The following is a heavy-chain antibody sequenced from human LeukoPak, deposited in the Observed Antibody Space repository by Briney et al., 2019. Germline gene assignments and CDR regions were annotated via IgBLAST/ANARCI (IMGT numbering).Heavy chain of an antibody. V-gene: IGHV3-7*01. J-gene: IGHJ1*01. Sequence: GGSLRLSCAASGFTFSNYWMGWVRQAPGKGLQWVANIKTDGSEKYYVDSVKGRFTISRDNAKNSLYLQMNSLRAEDTAVYYCATYSSLNRREFQYWGQGTLLTVSS. D-gene: IGHD3-22*01. CDR1: GFTFSNYW. CDR3: ATYSSLNRREFQY. CDR2: IKTDGSEK.